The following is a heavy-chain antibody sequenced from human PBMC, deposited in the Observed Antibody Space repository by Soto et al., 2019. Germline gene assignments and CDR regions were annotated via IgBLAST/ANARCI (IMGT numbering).Heavy chain of an antibody. CDR1: GSTFSSYT. J-gene: IGHJ6*02. CDR3: ARRRYCGTDCYTKFYYGMDV. V-gene: IGHV1-69*02. CDR2: IIPVLTVT. D-gene: IGHD2-21*01. Sequence: QVQLVQSGAEVRYPGSSVKISCRASGSTFSSYTVNWVRQAPGQGLEWIGRIIPVLTVTDFARTFKGRVTITADRAANTASRELTGLTSEDTAIYYCARRRYCGTDCYTKFYYGMDVWGQGTTVTVSS.